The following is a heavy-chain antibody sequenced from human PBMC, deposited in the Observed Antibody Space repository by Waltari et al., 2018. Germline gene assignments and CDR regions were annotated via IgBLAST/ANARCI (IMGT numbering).Heavy chain of an antibody. CDR1: GGSLSTYY. D-gene: IGHD1-1*01. Sequence: QVQLQESGPGLVKLSETLSLTCTVSGGSLSTYYWSWIRQLPGKGLEWIAYIYYTGSNNYNPSLYSRVTISEDTSKNQFSLKLSSVTAADTAVYYCARSGGTSGAFDIWGQGTMVTVSS. J-gene: IGHJ3*02. CDR2: IYYTGSN. V-gene: IGHV4-59*01. CDR3: ARSGGTSGAFDI.